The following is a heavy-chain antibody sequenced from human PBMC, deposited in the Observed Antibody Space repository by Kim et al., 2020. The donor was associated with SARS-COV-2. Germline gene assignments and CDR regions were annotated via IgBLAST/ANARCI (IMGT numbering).Heavy chain of an antibody. CDR1: GYSFTSYW. J-gene: IGHJ4*02. CDR2: IYPGDSDT. V-gene: IGHV5-51*01. Sequence: GESLKISCKGSGYSFTSYWIGWVRQMPGKGLEWMGIIYPGDSDTRYSPSFQGQVTISADKSISTAYLQWSSLKASDTAMYYCARHEVGYDSSGSDYDYWGQGTLVTVSS. CDR3: ARHEVGYDSSGSDYDY. D-gene: IGHD3-22*01.